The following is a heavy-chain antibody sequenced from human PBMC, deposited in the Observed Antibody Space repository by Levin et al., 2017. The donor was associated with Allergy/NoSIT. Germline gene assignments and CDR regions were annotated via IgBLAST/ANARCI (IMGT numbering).Heavy chain of an antibody. Sequence: LSLTCAASGFQFSLYGMHWVRQAPGKGLEWVALIVFDGNDQYYADSVKGRFTISRANSKNTLYLQMSSLRENDTAIYYWAKRGYCSGNTCQSHDAIDVWGQGTLVIVSS. J-gene: IGHJ3*01. CDR1: GFQFSLYG. CDR2: IVFDGNDQ. V-gene: IGHV3-30*18. D-gene: IGHD2-15*01. CDR3: AKRGYCSGNTCQSHDAIDV.